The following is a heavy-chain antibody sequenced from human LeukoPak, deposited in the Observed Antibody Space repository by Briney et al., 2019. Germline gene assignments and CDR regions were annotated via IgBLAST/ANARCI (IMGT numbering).Heavy chain of an antibody. CDR1: GGSFSGYY. D-gene: IGHD4-17*01. CDR2: INHSGST. J-gene: IGHJ2*01. V-gene: IGHV4-34*01. Sequence: SETLSLTCAVYGGSFSGYYWSWIRQPPGKGLEWIGEINHSGSTNYNPSLKSRVTISVDTSKNQFSLKLSSVTAADTAVYYCARGPQSGTTVDLWGRGTLVTVSS. CDR3: ARGPQSGTTVDL.